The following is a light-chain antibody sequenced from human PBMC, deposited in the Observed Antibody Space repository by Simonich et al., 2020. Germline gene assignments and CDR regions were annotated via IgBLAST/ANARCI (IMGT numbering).Light chain of an antibody. CDR1: QSVLYSSTNKKY. V-gene: IGKV4-1*01. CDR2: WAS. Sequence: DIVMTQSPDSLAVSLGERATINFNSSQSVLYSSTNKKYLAWYQQKPGQPPKLLIYWASTRESGVPDRFSGSGSGTDFTLTISSLQAEDVAVYYCQQYYSTPWTFGQGTKVEIK. J-gene: IGKJ1*01. CDR3: QQYYSTPWT.